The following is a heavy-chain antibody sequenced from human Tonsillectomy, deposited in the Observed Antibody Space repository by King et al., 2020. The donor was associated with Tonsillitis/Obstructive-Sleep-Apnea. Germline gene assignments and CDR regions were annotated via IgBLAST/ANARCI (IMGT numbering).Heavy chain of an antibody. CDR1: GFTFSSYA. Sequence: VQLEESGGGLVQPGESLRLSCAASGFTFSSYAMHWVRQAPGKGLEFVSAINFNGGNTYYANSVKGRFTISRDNSRYTLYLQMGSLRADDMAVYYCAREAYDTSGSCDYWGQGTLVTVSS. J-gene: IGHJ4*02. CDR2: INFNGGNT. CDR3: AREAYDTSGSCDY. V-gene: IGHV3-64*01. D-gene: IGHD3-22*01.